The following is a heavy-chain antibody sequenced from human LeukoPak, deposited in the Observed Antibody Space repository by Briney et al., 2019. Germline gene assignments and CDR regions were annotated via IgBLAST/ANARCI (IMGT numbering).Heavy chain of an antibody. D-gene: IGHD3-9*01. J-gene: IGHJ4*02. Sequence: GGSLRLSCAASGFTFSSYEMNWVRQAPGKGLEWVAVISYDGNNKYSADSVKGRFTISRDNSKNTLYLQMNSLRADDTAVYYCARDTYLVGPYYDILTGPPDYWGQGTLVTVSS. CDR2: ISYDGNNK. V-gene: IGHV3-30*04. CDR3: ARDTYLVGPYYDILTGPPDY. CDR1: GFTFSSYE.